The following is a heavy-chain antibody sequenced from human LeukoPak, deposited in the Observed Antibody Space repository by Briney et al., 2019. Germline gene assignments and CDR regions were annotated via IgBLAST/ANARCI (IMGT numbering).Heavy chain of an antibody. D-gene: IGHD3-10*01. CDR1: GYTFTSYD. CDR3: ARGQSSLIYYYGSGSYRSYYMDV. V-gene: IGHV1-8*01. J-gene: IGHJ6*03. CDR2: MNPNSGNT. Sequence: ASVKVSCKASGYTFTSYDINWVRQATGQGLEWMGWMNPNSGNTGYAQKFQGRVTMTRNTSISTAYMEMSSLRSEDTAVYYCARGQSSLIYYYGSGSYRSYYMDVWGKGTTVTISS.